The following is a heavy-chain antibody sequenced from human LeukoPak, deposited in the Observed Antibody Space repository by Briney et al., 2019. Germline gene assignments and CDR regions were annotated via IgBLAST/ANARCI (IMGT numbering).Heavy chain of an antibody. CDR3: AKVTGYSDY. J-gene: IGHJ4*02. CDR1: GFTFSSYA. D-gene: IGHD3-22*01. Sequence: GGTLRLSCTAWGFTFSSYAMSWVRQAPRKGLEWVSAISGSGGSTYYADSVKGRFTISRDNSKNTLYLQTNSLRAEDTAVYYCAKVTGYSDYWGQGTLVTVSS. V-gene: IGHV3-23*01. CDR2: ISGSGGST.